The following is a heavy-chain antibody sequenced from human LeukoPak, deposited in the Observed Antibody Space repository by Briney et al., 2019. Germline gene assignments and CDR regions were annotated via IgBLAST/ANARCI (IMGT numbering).Heavy chain of an antibody. D-gene: IGHD3-10*01. Sequence: GASVKVSCKASGYTFTSYGISWVRQAPGQGLEWMGWISAYNGNTNYAQKLQGRVTMTTDTSTATAYMELRSLRSDDTAVYYCARDRVLYGSGSPSGYWGQGTLVTVSS. CDR2: ISAYNGNT. V-gene: IGHV1-18*01. J-gene: IGHJ4*02. CDR3: ARDRVLYGSGSPSGY. CDR1: GYTFTSYG.